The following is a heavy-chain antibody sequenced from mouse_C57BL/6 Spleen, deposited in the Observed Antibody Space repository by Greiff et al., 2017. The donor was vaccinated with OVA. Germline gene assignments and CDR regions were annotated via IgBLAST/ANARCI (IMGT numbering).Heavy chain of an antibody. Sequence: VQLQQSGPELVKPGASVKMSCKASGYTFTDYNMHWVKQSHGKSLEWIGYINPNNGGTSFNQQFKGKATLTVNNSSSTAYMELRRLTSEDSAVYYCASTSIDDGNYDYAMDYWGQGTSVTVSS. CDR1: GYTFTDYN. V-gene: IGHV1-22*01. CDR2: INPNNGGT. D-gene: IGHD2-3*01. J-gene: IGHJ4*01. CDR3: ASTSIDDGNYDYAMDY.